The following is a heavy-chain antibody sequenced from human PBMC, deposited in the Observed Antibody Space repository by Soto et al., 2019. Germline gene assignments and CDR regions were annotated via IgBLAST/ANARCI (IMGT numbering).Heavy chain of an antibody. Sequence: GGSLRLCCAASGLTFSNYAMSWVRQAPGKGLEWVSAISGSGGSTYYADSVKGRFTISRDNSKNTLYLQMNSLRAEDTAVYYCANLYSSGWYAFDYWGQGTLVTVSS. CDR1: GLTFSNYA. V-gene: IGHV3-23*01. D-gene: IGHD6-19*01. J-gene: IGHJ4*02. CDR3: ANLYSSGWYAFDY. CDR2: ISGSGGST.